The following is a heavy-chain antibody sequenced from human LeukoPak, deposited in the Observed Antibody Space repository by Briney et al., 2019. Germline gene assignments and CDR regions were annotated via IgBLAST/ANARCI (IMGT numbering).Heavy chain of an antibody. CDR2: INPNSGGT. CDR1: GYTFTGYY. D-gene: IGHD3-3*01. V-gene: IGHV1-2*02. CDR3: ARSRVLRFLEWLLDSIDY. Sequence: GASVKVSCKASGYTFTGYYMHWVRQAPGQGLEWMGWINPNSGGTNYAQKFQGRVTMTWDTSISTAYMELSRLRSDDTAVYYCARSRVLRFLEWLLDSIDYWGQGTLVTVSS. J-gene: IGHJ4*02.